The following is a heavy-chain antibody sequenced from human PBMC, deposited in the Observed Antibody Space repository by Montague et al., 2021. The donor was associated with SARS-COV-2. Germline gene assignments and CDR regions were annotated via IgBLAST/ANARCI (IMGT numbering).Heavy chain of an antibody. Sequence: SETLSLTCTVSDGSISSGSYYWGWIRQPPGKGLEWIGSIYYSGSTYKNPSLESRVTLSVDTSENHFSLKLSSVTAADTAVYYCARERSSGWDWGQGTLVTVSS. D-gene: IGHD6-19*01. CDR1: DGSISSGSYY. CDR3: ARERSSGWD. V-gene: IGHV4-39*07. J-gene: IGHJ4*02. CDR2: IYYSGST.